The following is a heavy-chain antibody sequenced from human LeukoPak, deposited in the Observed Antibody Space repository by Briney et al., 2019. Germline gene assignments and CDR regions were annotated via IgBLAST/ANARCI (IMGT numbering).Heavy chain of an antibody. CDR3: ARWEIIAAAGYYYYGMDV. CDR1: GDSMEIDY. D-gene: IGHD6-13*01. CDR2: IYNSGST. J-gene: IGHJ6*02. V-gene: IGHV4-4*07. Sequence: SETLSLTCSVSGDSMEIDYWNWIRQPAGKGLEWIGRIYNSGSTNYSPSLKSRVTMSIDTSKSQFSLQLTSVTAADTAVYYCARWEIIAAAGYYYYGMDVWGQGTTVTVSS.